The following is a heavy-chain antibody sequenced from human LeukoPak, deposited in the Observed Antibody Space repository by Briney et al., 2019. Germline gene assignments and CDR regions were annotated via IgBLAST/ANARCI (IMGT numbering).Heavy chain of an antibody. J-gene: IGHJ4*02. CDR3: ARLTSSWSFDY. Sequence: WESLKISCKGSGYSFTNYWIGWVRQMPGKGLEWMGIISPDGSDTRYGPSFQGQVTISADKSVTTAYLQWSSLMASDTAMYYCARLTSSWSFDYWGQGTLVTVSS. CDR1: GYSFTNYW. D-gene: IGHD6-13*01. CDR2: ISPDGSDT. V-gene: IGHV5-51*01.